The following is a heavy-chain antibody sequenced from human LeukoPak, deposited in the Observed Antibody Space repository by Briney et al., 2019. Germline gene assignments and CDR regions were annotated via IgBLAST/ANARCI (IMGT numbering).Heavy chain of an antibody. J-gene: IGHJ4*02. D-gene: IGHD1-20*01. CDR3: ARRITGTTSDSFDY. Sequence: SETLSLTCTVSGGSISRYYWSWIRQPPGKGLEWIGYIYYSGSTNYNPSLKSRVTISVDTSKNQFSLKLTSVTAADTAVYYCARRITGTTSDSFDYWGQGTQVTVSS. V-gene: IGHV4-59*08. CDR2: IYYSGST. CDR1: GGSISRYY.